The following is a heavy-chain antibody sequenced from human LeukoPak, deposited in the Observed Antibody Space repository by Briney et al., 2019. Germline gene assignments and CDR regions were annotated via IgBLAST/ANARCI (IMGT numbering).Heavy chain of an antibody. J-gene: IGHJ4*02. CDR1: GGSISGYY. CDR3: AEASEWSINY. V-gene: IGHV4-59*08. Sequence: PSETLSLTCTVSGGSISGYYWSWIRQPPGKGLEYIGYIYYSGSTNYNPSLRSRVTISVDTSKNQFSLKLSSVTAADTAVYYCAEASEWSINYWGQGVLVTVSS. CDR2: IYYSGST. D-gene: IGHD3-3*01.